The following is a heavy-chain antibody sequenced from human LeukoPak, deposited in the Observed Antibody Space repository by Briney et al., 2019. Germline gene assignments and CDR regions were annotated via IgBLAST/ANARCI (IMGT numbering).Heavy chain of an antibody. Sequence: GASVKVSCKASGYTFTSYGISWVRQAPGQGLEWMGWISAYNGSTNYAQKLQGRVTMTTDTSTSTAYMELRSLRSDDTAVYYCARGRVITMVRGVYRSGMDVWGQGTTVAVSS. V-gene: IGHV1-18*01. CDR3: ARGRVITMVRGVYRSGMDV. CDR1: GYTFTSYG. CDR2: ISAYNGST. J-gene: IGHJ6*02. D-gene: IGHD3-10*01.